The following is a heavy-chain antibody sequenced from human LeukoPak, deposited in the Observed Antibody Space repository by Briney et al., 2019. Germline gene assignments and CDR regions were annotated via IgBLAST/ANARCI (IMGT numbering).Heavy chain of an antibody. CDR2: ISGSGGGT. V-gene: IGHV3-23*01. CDR1: GFTFRSYA. J-gene: IGHJ4*02. D-gene: IGHD1-26*01. Sequence: GGSLRLSCAASGFTFRSYAMSWVRQAPGKGLEWVSTISGSGGGTYYADSVKGRFTISRDDSKNTLYLQMNSLRADDTAVYYCAKDLGRYRNNFFDYWGQGNLVTVSS. CDR3: AKDLGRYRNNFFDY.